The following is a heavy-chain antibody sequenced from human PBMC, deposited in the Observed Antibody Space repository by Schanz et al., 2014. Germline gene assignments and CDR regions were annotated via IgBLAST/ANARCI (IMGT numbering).Heavy chain of an antibody. CDR2: IGVDGTTT. D-gene: IGHD6-19*01. CDR3: ASRASGWYALGYFDY. CDR1: GFTFSSYG. J-gene: IGHJ4*02. Sequence: DVQLLESGGGLVQPGGSLRLSCAASGFTFSSYGMNWLRQAPGKGLECVSVIGVDGTTTYYADSVKGRFTISRDNSKNTLFLQMNSLRAEDTAVYYCASRASGWYALGYFDYWGQGAPXTVSS. V-gene: IGHV3-23*01.